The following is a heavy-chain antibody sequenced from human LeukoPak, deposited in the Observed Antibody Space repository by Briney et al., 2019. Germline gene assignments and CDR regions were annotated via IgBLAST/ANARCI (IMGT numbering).Heavy chain of an antibody. J-gene: IGHJ5*02. D-gene: IGHD3-3*01. Sequence: SETLSLTCTVSGGSINNYYWSWIRQPPGKGLEWIGYIYYSGSTNYNPSLKSRVTISVDTSKNQFSLKLSSVTAADTAVYYCARASLRSQPFDPWGQGTLVTVSS. CDR2: IYYSGST. CDR3: ARASLRSQPFDP. CDR1: GGSINNYY. V-gene: IGHV4-59*01.